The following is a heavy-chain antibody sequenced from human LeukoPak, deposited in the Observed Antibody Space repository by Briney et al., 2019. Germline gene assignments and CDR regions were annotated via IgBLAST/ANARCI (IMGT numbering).Heavy chain of an antibody. CDR3: ATRNYDSFYFDY. CDR2: MSRAGYS. V-gene: IGHV4-4*02. D-gene: IGHD3-22*01. J-gene: IGHJ4*02. CDR1: DDDIRLYNW. Sequence: TSSETLSLTCAVSDDDIRLYNWWGWVRQSPGKGLEWIGEMSRAGYSNFNPSLGSRATISIDTSGSAVSLTLRSVTAADTAVYFCATRNYDSFYFDYWGRGTLVTVSS.